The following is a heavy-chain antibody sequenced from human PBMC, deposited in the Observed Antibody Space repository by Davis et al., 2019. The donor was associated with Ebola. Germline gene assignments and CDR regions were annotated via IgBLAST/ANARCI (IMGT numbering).Heavy chain of an antibody. D-gene: IGHD2-21*02. CDR3: ARVKSYCGGDCYSYYYYYGMDV. CDR1: GGSISSGGYS. CDR2: IYYSGST. V-gene: IGHV4-30-4*07. Sequence: PSETLSLTCAVSGGSISSGGYSWSWIRQPPGKGLEWIGYIYYSGSTYYNPSLKSRVTISVDTSKNQFSLKLSSVTAADTAVYYCARVKSYCGGDCYSYYYYYGMDVWGQGTTVTASS. J-gene: IGHJ6*02.